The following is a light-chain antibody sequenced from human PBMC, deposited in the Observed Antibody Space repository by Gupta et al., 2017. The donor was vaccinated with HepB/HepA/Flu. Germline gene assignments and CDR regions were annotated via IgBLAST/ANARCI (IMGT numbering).Light chain of an antibody. CDR1: QTISTW. CDR3: QHDNSFPWA. J-gene: IGKJ1*01. CDR2: KAS. Sequence: DIQMTQSPSTLSASVGDRVTITCRASQTISTWLAWYQQKPGKVPKLLIYKASTLASGVPSRFSGSGSGTEFTLTISSLQPDDFATYYCQHDNSFPWAFGQGTKVEIK. V-gene: IGKV1-5*03.